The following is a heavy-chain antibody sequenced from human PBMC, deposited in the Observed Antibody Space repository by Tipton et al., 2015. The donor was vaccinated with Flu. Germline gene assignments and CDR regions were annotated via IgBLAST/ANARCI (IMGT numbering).Heavy chain of an antibody. J-gene: IGHJ4*02. CDR1: GYTFTSYG. CDR2: ISAYNGNT. V-gene: IGHV1-18*01. D-gene: IGHD3-22*01. CDR3: AREAHYDSSGYSYVSLYYFDY. Sequence: QLVQSGAEVKKPGASVKVSCKASGYTFTSYGISWVRQAPGQGLEWMGWISAYNGNTNYAQKLQGRVTMTTDTSTSTAYMELRSLRSDDTAVYYCAREAHYDSSGYSYVSLYYFDYWGQGTLVTVSS.